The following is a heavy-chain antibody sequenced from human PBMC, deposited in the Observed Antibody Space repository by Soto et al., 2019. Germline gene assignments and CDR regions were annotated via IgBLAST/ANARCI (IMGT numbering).Heavy chain of an antibody. D-gene: IGHD2-21*02. CDR1: GYTFTSSA. CDR3: ARSIVVVTAIDY. Sequence: QVQLVQSGAEEKKPGASVKVSCKASGYTFTSSAMHWVRQAPGQRLEWMGCINAGNGNTKYSQKFQGRVTITRDTSASTAYMELSSLRSEATSVYYCARSIVVVTAIDYWGQGTLGTVSS. V-gene: IGHV1-3*05. CDR2: INAGNGNT. J-gene: IGHJ4*02.